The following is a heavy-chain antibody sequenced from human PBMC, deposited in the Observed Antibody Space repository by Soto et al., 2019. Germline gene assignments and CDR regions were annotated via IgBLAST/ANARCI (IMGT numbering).Heavy chain of an antibody. J-gene: IGHJ4*02. V-gene: IGHV1-69*01. CDR1: GGTFSSYA. CDR3: ARAGGGVVVSYYFDY. D-gene: IGHD3-22*01. CDR2: IIPIFGTA. Sequence: QVQLVQSGAEVKKPGSSVKVSCKASGGTFSSYAISWVRQAPGQGLEWMGGIIPIFGTANYAQKFQGRVTITGDESPGSACREVSRLRFGDRAVYYCARAGGGVVVSYYFDYWGQGTLVTVSS.